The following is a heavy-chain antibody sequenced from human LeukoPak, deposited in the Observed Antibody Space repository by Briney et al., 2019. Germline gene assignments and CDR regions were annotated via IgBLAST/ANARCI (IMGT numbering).Heavy chain of an antibody. J-gene: IGHJ4*02. Sequence: GGSLRLSCAASGFTFSSYSMNWVRQAPGKGLEWVSSISSSSYIYYADSVKGRFTISRDNAKNSLYLQMNSLRAEDTAVYYCARDLPGYYDSSGYEVYGYWGQGTLVTVSS. CDR1: GFTFSSYS. CDR2: ISSSSYI. V-gene: IGHV3-21*01. CDR3: ARDLPGYYDSSGYEVYGY. D-gene: IGHD3-22*01.